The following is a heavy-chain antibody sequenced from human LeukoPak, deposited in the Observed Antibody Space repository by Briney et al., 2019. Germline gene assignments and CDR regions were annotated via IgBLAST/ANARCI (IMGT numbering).Heavy chain of an antibody. D-gene: IGHD2-2*01. V-gene: IGHV3-43*02. CDR3: AKDMRFRSTSYGEFDF. J-gene: IGHJ4*02. CDR1: RFSFDDYV. Sequence: SGGSLRLSCAASRFSFDDYVLHWVRQAPGKGLECVSLISGDGGSTIYTDSVKGRFTIFRDNSKNSLYLQMNSLRTEDTALYYCAKDMRFRSTSYGEFDFWGQGTLVTVSS. CDR2: ISGDGGST.